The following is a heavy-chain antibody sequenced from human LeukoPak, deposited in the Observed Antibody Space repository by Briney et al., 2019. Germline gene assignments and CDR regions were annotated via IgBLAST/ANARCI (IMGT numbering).Heavy chain of an antibody. CDR3: AKEPIAAAGTFDY. Sequence: PGGSLRLSCAASGFTFSSYAMSWVRQDPGRGLERVSAISGNGGYTWYADSMKGRFTISRDNSKNTLYLQMSSLRAEDTAVYYCAKEPIAAAGTFDYWGQGTLVTVSS. CDR2: ISGNGGYT. CDR1: GFTFSSYA. D-gene: IGHD6-25*01. J-gene: IGHJ4*02. V-gene: IGHV3-23*01.